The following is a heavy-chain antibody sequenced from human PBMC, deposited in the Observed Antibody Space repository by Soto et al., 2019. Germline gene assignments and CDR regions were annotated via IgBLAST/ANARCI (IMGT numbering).Heavy chain of an antibody. J-gene: IGHJ1*01. V-gene: IGHV3-74*01. CDR3: ARLYSTSSVSLLQH. CDR2: INSDGSTT. D-gene: IGHD6-6*01. Sequence: GKGLVWVSRINSDGSTTSYADSVKGRFTLSRDNAKNTLYLQMNSLRAEDTAIYYCARLYSTSSVSLLQHWGQGTLVTVSS.